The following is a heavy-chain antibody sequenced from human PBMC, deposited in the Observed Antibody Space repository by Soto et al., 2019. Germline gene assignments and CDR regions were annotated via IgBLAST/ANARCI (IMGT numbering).Heavy chain of an antibody. J-gene: IGHJ4*02. CDR2: IYYSRRT. CDR3: ARQRTTVVTQAYFDH. V-gene: IGHV4-39*01. D-gene: IGHD2-21*02. Sequence: SETLSLTCIVSGESISSSSYYWGWIRQPPGKGLEWIGSIYYSRRTYYNPSFKSRVTISTDTSKNQFSLKLSSVTATDTAVYYCARQRTTVVTQAYFDHWGQGALVTVSS. CDR1: GESISSSSYY.